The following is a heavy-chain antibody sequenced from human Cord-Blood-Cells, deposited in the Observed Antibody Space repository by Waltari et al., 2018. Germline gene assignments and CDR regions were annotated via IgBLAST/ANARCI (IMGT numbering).Heavy chain of an antibody. CDR2: IIPIFGTA. CDR1: GGTFSSYA. Sequence: QVQLVQSGAEVKKPGSSVKVSCKASGGTFSSYAISWVRQAPGQGLEWMGGIIPIFGTANYAQKFQGRVTITADKSTSTAYMELSSLRSEDTAVYYCAGVPAYCSSTSCYFDYWGQGTLVTVSS. CDR3: AGVPAYCSSTSCYFDY. V-gene: IGHV1-69*06. J-gene: IGHJ4*02. D-gene: IGHD2-2*01.